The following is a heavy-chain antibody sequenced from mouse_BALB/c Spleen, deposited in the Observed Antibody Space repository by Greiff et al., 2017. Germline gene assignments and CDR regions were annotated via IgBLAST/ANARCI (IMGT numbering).Heavy chain of an antibody. D-gene: IGHD1-1*01. CDR1: GFTFSSYG. V-gene: IGHV5-6*01. CDR3: ARHVLRSPFAY. J-gene: IGHJ3*01. CDR2: ISSGGSYT. Sequence: EVKLVESGGDLVKPGGSLKLSCAASGFTFSSYGMSWVRQTPDKRLEWVATISSGGSYTYYPDSVKGRFNISRDNAKNTLYQKMSSLQSEDTAMYYCARHVLRSPFAYWGQGTLVTVSA.